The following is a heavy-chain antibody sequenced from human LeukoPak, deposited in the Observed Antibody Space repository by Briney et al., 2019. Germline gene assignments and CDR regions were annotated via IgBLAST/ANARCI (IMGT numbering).Heavy chain of an antibody. Sequence: GSLRLSCAASGFTFSSYSMNWVRQAPGKGLEWVSSISSSSSYIYYADSVKGRFTISRDNAKNSLYLQMNSLRAEDTAVYYCARDRTYCGGDCYPQTYYYYYGMDVWGQGTTVTVSS. CDR3: ARDRTYCGGDCYPQTYYYYYGMDV. J-gene: IGHJ6*02. D-gene: IGHD2-21*02. CDR2: ISSSSSYI. CDR1: GFTFSSYS. V-gene: IGHV3-21*01.